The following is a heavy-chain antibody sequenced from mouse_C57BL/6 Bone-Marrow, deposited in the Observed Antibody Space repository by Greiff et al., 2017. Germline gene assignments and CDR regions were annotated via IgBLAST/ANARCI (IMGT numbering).Heavy chain of an antibody. V-gene: IGHV1-42*01. CDR1: GYSFTGYC. CDR3: ARVGDSAAYWFDY. CDR2: INPTTGGT. J-gene: IGHJ2*01. D-gene: IGHD3-2*02. Sequence: EVQLQQSGPELVKPGASVKLSCKASGYSFTGYCMNWVKQRPGQSLEWIGEINPTTGGTTYNQTFKAKATLTVDPSSSTAYMQLNSLTSETSAVSEGARVGDSAAYWFDYWGQGTMLTVSA.